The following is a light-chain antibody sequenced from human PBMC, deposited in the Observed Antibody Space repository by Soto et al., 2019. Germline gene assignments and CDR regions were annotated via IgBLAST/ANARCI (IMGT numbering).Light chain of an antibody. CDR1: QSVSNN. Sequence: MFMTQSPATLSVSPGESATLSCMASQSVSNNLTWYQQKPGQAPRLLIYGASSRATGIPDRFSGSGSGTDFTLTISRLEPEDFAVYYCQQYGSSPRTFGQGTKVDIK. V-gene: IGKV3-20*01. CDR2: GAS. CDR3: QQYGSSPRT. J-gene: IGKJ1*01.